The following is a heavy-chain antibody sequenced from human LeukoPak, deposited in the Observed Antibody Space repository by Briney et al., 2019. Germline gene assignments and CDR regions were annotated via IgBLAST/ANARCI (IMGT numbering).Heavy chain of an antibody. CDR1: VFTFSDYY. J-gene: IGHJ6*04. Sequence: GGSLRLSCAASVFTFSDYYMSWIRQAPGKGLEWVSYISSSSSYTNYADSVKGRFTISRDNAKNSLYLQMNSLRAEDTAVYYCARDKEESSGWYAYYYYGMDVWGKATTVTVSS. D-gene: IGHD6-19*01. V-gene: IGHV3-11*06. CDR2: ISSSSSYT. CDR3: ARDKEESSGWYAYYYYGMDV.